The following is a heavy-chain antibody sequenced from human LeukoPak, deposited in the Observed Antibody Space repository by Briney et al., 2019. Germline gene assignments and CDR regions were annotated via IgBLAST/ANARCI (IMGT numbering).Heavy chain of an antibody. CDR2: ICYSGST. J-gene: IGHJ4*02. V-gene: IGHV4-59*01. CDR1: GGSISSYY. CDR3: AREEVLYYFDY. Sequence: PSETLSLTCTVSGGSISSYYWSWIRQPPGKGLEWIGYICYSGSTNYNPSLKSRVTISVDTSKNQFSLKLSSVTAADTAVYYCAREEVLYYFDYWGQGTLVTVSS. D-gene: IGHD2-15*01.